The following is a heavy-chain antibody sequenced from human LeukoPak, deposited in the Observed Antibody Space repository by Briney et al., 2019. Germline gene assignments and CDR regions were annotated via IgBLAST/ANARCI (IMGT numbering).Heavy chain of an antibody. J-gene: IGHJ6*03. Sequence: GEPLKISCKGSGYSFTSCWIGWVRQMPGKGLEWMGIIYPGDSDTRYSPSFQGQVTISADKSISTAYLQWSSLKASDTAMYYCARHVSIVATTPYYYYMDVWGKGTTVTVSS. V-gene: IGHV5-51*01. CDR1: GYSFTSCW. CDR2: IYPGDSDT. CDR3: ARHVSIVATTPYYYYMDV. D-gene: IGHD5-12*01.